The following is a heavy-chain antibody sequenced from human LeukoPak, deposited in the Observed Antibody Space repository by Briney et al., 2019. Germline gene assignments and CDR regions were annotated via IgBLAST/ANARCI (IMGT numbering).Heavy chain of an antibody. V-gene: IGHV3-21*01. Sequence: GGSLRLSCEASGFSFSSYNMDWVRQTPGKGLEWISSITTSSSYTFYADSVKGRFTISRDNARNSLYLQMNSLRAEDTAVYYCASTGKAVAGTFDYWGQGTLVTVSS. CDR3: ASTGKAVAGTFDY. J-gene: IGHJ4*02. CDR2: ITTSSSYT. D-gene: IGHD6-19*01. CDR1: GFSFSSYN.